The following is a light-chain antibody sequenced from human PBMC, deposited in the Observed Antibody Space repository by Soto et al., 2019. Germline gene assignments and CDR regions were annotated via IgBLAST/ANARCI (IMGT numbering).Light chain of an antibody. CDR1: QTISNY. Sequence: DIQMTQSPSSLSSSLGDRVTITCRSSQTISNYLNWYQQKTGKDHRLLIYDASSLLSGVPSRFSGSGSGTDFTLTIASLQTEDFSTYYCQQSDSTPYTFGPGTKVDI. CDR3: QQSDSTPYT. V-gene: IGKV1-39*01. J-gene: IGKJ2*01. CDR2: DAS.